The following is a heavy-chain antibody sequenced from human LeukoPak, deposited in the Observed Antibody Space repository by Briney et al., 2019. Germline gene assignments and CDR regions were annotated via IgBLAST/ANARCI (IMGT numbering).Heavy chain of an antibody. Sequence: GASVKVSCKASGGTFSSYAISWVRQAPGQGLEWMGGIIPIFGTANYAQNFQGRVTITTDESTSIAYMELSSLRSEDTAVYYCARDQNQLLWFYWGQGTLVTVSS. CDR1: GGTFSSYA. CDR2: IIPIFGTA. J-gene: IGHJ4*02. CDR3: ARDQNQLLWFY. D-gene: IGHD2-2*01. V-gene: IGHV1-69*05.